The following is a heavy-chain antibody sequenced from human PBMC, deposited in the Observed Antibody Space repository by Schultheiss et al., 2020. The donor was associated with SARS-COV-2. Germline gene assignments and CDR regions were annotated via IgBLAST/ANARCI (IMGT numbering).Heavy chain of an antibody. V-gene: IGHV5-51*01. CDR2: IYPGDSDT. D-gene: IGHD6-6*01. CDR3: ARQSIAARGQYYYYYYGMDV. J-gene: IGHJ6*02. Sequence: GESLKISCKGSGYSFTSYWIGWVRQMPGKGLEWMGIIYPGDSDTRYSPSFQGQVTISADKSISTAYLQWSSLKASDTAMYYCARQSIAARGQYYYYYYGMDVWGQGTTDTVSS. CDR1: GYSFTSYW.